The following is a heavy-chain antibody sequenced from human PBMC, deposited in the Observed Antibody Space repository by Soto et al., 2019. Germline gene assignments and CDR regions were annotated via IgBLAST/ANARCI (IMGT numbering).Heavy chain of an antibody. CDR3: AKGDWADY. CDR1: GFTFSTFA. J-gene: IGHJ4*02. Sequence: EVQLLESGGGLVQPGGSLRLSCAASGFTFSTFAMTWVRQGPGKGLEWVSYIGANDDGYTHYADSVKGRFTVSRDNSKSTLHLQMNSLRADDTAIYYCAKGDWADYWGPGALVTVSS. V-gene: IGHV3-23*01. CDR2: IGANDDGYT. D-gene: IGHD3-9*01.